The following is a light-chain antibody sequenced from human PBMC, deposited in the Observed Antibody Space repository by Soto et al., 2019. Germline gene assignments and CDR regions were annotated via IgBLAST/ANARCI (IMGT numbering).Light chain of an antibody. CDR2: SNN. Sequence: QSVLTQPPSASGTPGQRVTISCSGSSSNIGSNTVNWYQQLPGTAPKLLIYSNNQRPSGVPARFSGSKSGTSASLAISVLQSEDEADYYCAAWDASLNGVVFGGETKLTVL. CDR1: SSNIGSNT. V-gene: IGLV1-44*01. CDR3: AAWDASLNGVV. J-gene: IGLJ2*01.